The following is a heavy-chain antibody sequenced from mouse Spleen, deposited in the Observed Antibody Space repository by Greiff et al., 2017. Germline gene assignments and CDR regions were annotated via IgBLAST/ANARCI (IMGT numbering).Heavy chain of an antibody. Sequence: QVQLKQSGPELVKPGASVKISCKASGYAFSSSWMNWVKQRPGKGLEWIGRIYPGDGDTNYNGKFKGKATLTADKSSSTAYMQLSSLTSEDSAVYFCARERAKPHGNYGFAYWGQGTLVTVSA. V-gene: IGHV1-82*01. CDR3: ARERAKPHGNYGFAY. CDR2: IYPGDGDT. D-gene: IGHD2-1*01. J-gene: IGHJ3*01. CDR1: GYAFSSSW.